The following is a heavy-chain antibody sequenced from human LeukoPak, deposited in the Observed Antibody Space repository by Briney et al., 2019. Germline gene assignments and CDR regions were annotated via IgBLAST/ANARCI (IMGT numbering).Heavy chain of an antibody. J-gene: IGHJ6*03. CDR2: IYTSGGT. CDR3: ARGLYSNHYYHYYMDV. V-gene: IGHV4-4*07. CDR1: GGSISSYF. Sequence: PSETLSLTCSVSGGSISSYFWTWIRQPAGKGLEWVGRIYTSGGTYYDPSLKSRVTISVDTSKNQFSLKLTSVTAADTAVYYCARGLYSNHYYHYYMDVWGKGTTVTVSS. D-gene: IGHD6-13*01.